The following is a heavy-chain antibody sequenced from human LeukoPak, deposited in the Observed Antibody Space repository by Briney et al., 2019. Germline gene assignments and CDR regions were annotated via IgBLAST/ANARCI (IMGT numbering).Heavy chain of an antibody. V-gene: IGHV3-9*01. J-gene: IGHJ6*02. CDR3: ARDLYSSSWYSAYYYYYYGMDV. CDR1: GFTFDDYA. CDR2: ISWNSGSI. Sequence: GRSLRLSCAASGFTFDDYAMHWVRQAPGKGPEWVSGISWNSGSIGYADSVKGRFTISRDNAKNSLYLQMNSLRAEDTAVYYCARDLYSSSWYSAYYYYYYGMDVWGQGTTVTVSS. D-gene: IGHD6-13*01.